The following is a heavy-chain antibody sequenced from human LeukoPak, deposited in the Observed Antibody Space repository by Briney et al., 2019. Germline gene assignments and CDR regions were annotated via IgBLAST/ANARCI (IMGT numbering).Heavy chain of an antibody. V-gene: IGHV1-58*01. CDR3: AAGDTLVRGVIIPFAP. CDR1: GFTLINSA. D-gene: IGHD3-10*01. Sequence: TSVKVSCKASGFTLINSAVQWVRQARGQRLGWVGWIIVGSGQTRYAQKFQERVTITRDMSTSTAFLELSSLRSEDSAVYFCAAGDTLVRGVIIPFAPWGQGTLVTVSS. CDR2: IIVGSGQT. J-gene: IGHJ5*02.